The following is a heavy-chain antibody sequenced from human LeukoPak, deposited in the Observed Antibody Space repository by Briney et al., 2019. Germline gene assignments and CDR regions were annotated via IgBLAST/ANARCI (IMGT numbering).Heavy chain of an antibody. CDR2: MNPNSGNT. CDR3: ARGEEAFDY. J-gene: IGHJ4*02. Sequence: ASVKVSCKASGYTFTSYDVNWVRQATGQGLEWMGWMNPNSGNTGLAQKFQGRVTLTRDTSLSTAYMELSNLRSDDTAVYYCARGEEAFDYWGQGTLVTVSS. CDR1: GYTFTSYD. V-gene: IGHV1-8*01.